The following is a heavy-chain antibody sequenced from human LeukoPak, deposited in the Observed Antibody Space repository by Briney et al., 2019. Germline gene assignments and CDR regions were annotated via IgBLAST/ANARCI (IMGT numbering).Heavy chain of an antibody. J-gene: IGHJ4*02. CDR1: GYSFSNYG. CDR2: INPNSGGT. Sequence: ASVKVSCKASGYSFSNYGINWVRQAPGQGLEWMGWINPNSGGTNYAQKFQGRVTMTRDTSISTAYMELSRLRSDDTAVYYCARGYYGGNPTLFDYWGQGTLVTVSS. CDR3: ARGYYGGNPTLFDY. D-gene: IGHD4-23*01. V-gene: IGHV1-2*02.